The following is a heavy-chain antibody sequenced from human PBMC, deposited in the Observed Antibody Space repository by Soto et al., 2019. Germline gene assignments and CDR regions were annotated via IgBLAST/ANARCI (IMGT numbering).Heavy chain of an antibody. V-gene: IGHV1-69*13. D-gene: IGHD3-22*01. J-gene: IGHJ6*02. Sequence: SMKVSCKASGGTFRSYSISWVRQAPGQGLEWMGGIIPIFDITNYAQKFQGRVTITADESTSTAYVELSSLGSDDTAVYYCARPDEGGYSSNHHYYYALDVWGQGTTVTVSS. CDR1: GGTFRSYS. CDR2: IIPIFDIT. CDR3: ARPDEGGYSSNHHYYYALDV.